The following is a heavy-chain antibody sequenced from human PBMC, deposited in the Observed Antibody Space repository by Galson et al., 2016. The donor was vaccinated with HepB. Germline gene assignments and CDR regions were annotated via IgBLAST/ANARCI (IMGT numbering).Heavy chain of an antibody. V-gene: IGHV3-23*01. CDR3: AKRPYSYGWHYGMDV. CDR1: GFSFSSYA. D-gene: IGHD5-18*01. J-gene: IGHJ6*02. Sequence: SLRLSCAASGFSFSSYAMSWVRQAPGKGLEWVSGITSGGTTYYADSVKGRFTISRGNSKNILYLQMKSLRDEDTAVYYCAKRPYSYGWHYGMDVWGQRTTVTVSS. CDR2: ITSGGTT.